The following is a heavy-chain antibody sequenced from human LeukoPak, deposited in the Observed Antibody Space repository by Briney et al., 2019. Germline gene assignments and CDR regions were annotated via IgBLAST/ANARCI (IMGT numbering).Heavy chain of an antibody. CDR1: GGSISSSSYY. J-gene: IGHJ3*02. V-gene: IGHV4-39*07. Sequence: PSETLSLTCTVSGGSISSSSYYWGWIRQPPGKGLEWIGSIYYSGSTYYNPSLKSRVTISVDTSKNQFSLKLSSVTAADTAVYYCARSRLAGYQFPDAFDIWGQGTMVTVSS. D-gene: IGHD3-9*01. CDR2: IYYSGST. CDR3: ARSRLAGYQFPDAFDI.